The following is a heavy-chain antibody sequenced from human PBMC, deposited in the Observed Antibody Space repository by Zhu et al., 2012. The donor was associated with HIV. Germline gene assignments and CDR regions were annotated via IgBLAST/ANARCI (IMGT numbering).Heavy chain of an antibody. D-gene: IGHD3-22*01. V-gene: IGHV4-38-2*02. CDR1: GYSISSGYY. CDR2: IYHSGST. J-gene: IGHJ3*02. Sequence: QVQLQESGPGLVKPSETLSLTCTVSGYSISSGYYWGWIRQPPGKGLEWIGSIYHSGSTYYNPSLKSRVTISVDTSKNQFSLKLSSVTAADTAVYYCARIHHYYDTGPGTPDAFDIWGQGTMVTVSS. CDR3: ARIHHYYDTGPGTPDAFDI.